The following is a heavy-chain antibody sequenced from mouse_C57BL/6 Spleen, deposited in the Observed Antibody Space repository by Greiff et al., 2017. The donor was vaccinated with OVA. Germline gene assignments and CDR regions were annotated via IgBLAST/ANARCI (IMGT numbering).Heavy chain of an antibody. CDR1: GYTFTSYW. D-gene: IGHD1-1*01. Sequence: VQLQQPGAELVKPGASVKLSCKASGYTFTSYWMHWVKQRPGQGLEWIGMIHPNSGSTNYNEKFKSKATLTVDKSSSTAYMQLSSLTSEDSAVYYGARGGYGSRDWYFDVWGTGTTVTVSS. CDR3: ARGGYGSRDWYFDV. CDR2: IHPNSGST. V-gene: IGHV1-64*01. J-gene: IGHJ1*03.